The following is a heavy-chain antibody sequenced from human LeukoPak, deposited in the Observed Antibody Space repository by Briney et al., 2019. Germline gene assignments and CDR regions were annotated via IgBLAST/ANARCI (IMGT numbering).Heavy chain of an antibody. Sequence: GGSLRLSCAASGFTFSDYYMSWIRQAPGKGLEWVSSISSSGSTICYTDSGKGRFTISRDNAKNSLNLQMNSLRAEDTSVYYCARDREVGATTALRNNFWGQGTLVTVSS. V-gene: IGHV3-11*04. CDR1: GFTFSDYY. CDR2: ISSSGSTI. J-gene: IGHJ4*02. D-gene: IGHD1-26*01. CDR3: ARDREVGATTALRNNF.